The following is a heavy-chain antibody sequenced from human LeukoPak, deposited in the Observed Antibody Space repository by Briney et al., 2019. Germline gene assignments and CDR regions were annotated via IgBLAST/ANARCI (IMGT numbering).Heavy chain of an antibody. J-gene: IGHJ5*02. CDR2: IIPIFGTA. Sequence: RRASVKVSCKASGGTFSSYAISWVRQAPGQGLEWMGGIIPIFGTANYAQKFQGRVTITADKSTSTAYMELSSLRSEDTAVYYCARSLVTPDWFDPCGQGTLVTVSS. V-gene: IGHV1-69*06. CDR3: ARSLVTPDWFDP. D-gene: IGHD2-21*02. CDR1: GGTFSSYA.